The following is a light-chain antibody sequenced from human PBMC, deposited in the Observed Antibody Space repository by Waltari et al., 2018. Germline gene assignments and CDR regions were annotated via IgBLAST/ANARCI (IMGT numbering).Light chain of an antibody. V-gene: IGKV1-39*01. Sequence: DIQMTQSPSSLSASVGDSVTITCRASQSSRDYLNWYQQKPGKAPKLPIYASSTLQSGVPSRFSGSGSGTDFALTISSLQPEDCATYCCQQSDSFGQGTRLEIK. CDR1: QSSRDY. J-gene: IGKJ5*01. CDR3: QQSDS. CDR2: ASS.